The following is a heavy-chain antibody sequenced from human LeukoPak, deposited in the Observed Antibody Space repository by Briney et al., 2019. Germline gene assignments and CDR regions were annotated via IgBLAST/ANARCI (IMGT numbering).Heavy chain of an antibody. CDR1: GFTFSGYW. CDR2: INSDGSTT. D-gene: IGHD6-13*01. J-gene: IGHJ6*03. Sequence: GGSLRLSCAASGFTFSGYWMHWVRQAPGKGLVWVSRINSDGSTTSYADSVKGRFTSSRDNAKNTLYLQMNSLRAEDTAVYYCVKGSKAAAGLYYYYYYMDVWGKGTTVTVSS. CDR3: VKGSKAAAGLYYYYYYMDV. V-gene: IGHV3-74*01.